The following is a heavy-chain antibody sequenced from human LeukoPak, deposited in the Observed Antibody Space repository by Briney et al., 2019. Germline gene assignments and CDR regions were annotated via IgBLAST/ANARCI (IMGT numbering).Heavy chain of an antibody. CDR2: ISSGSSAI. V-gene: IGHV3-21*01. CDR1: GFTFTTYS. CDR3: ARGHTAVTRHFDF. D-gene: IGHD4-17*01. J-gene: IGHJ4*02. Sequence: PGGSLRLSCEASGFTFTTYSMTWVRQAPGKGLEGVSIISSGSSAIFSADALKGRFTISRDDAKNLLYLDMNSLRAEDTAVYYCARGHTAVTRHFDFWGQGTLVTVSS.